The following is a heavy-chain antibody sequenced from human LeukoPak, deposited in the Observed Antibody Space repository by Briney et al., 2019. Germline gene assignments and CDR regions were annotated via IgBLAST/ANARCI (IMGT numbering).Heavy chain of an antibody. CDR2: IYWDDDK. Sequence: SGPTPLKPTQTLTLTCTFSGFSLRTSGVGVRWIRQPPGKALEWLSLIYWDDDKRYSPSLKSRLTITKDTSKNQVVLTMTNMDPVDTATYYCAHRPGSGSYENNWFDPWGQGTLVTVSS. D-gene: IGHD3-10*01. CDR1: GFSLRTSGVG. J-gene: IGHJ5*02. CDR3: AHRPGSGSYENNWFDP. V-gene: IGHV2-5*02.